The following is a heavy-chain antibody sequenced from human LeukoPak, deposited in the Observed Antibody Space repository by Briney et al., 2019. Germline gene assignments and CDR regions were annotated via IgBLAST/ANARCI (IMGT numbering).Heavy chain of an antibody. J-gene: IGHJ3*02. V-gene: IGHV1-18*01. Sequence: GASVKVSCKASGYTFTSYGISWVRQAPGQGLEWMGWISAYNGNTNYAQKLQGRVTMTTDTSTSTAYMELRSLRSDDTAVYHCARDSKDPDWDLDAFDIWGQGTMVTVSS. CDR1: GYTFTSYG. CDR3: ARDSKDPDWDLDAFDI. CDR2: ISAYNGNT. D-gene: IGHD3-9*01.